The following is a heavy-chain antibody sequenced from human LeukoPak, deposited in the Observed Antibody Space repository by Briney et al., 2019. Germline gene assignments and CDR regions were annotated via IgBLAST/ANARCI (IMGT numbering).Heavy chain of an antibody. CDR2: ISSSGSTI. J-gene: IGHJ4*02. CDR3: ARDNGCSSTTCYGVYDY. D-gene: IGHD2-2*01. CDR1: GFTFSDFY. Sequence: GGSLRLFCAASGFTFSDFYVSWIRQAPGKGLEWVSYISSSGSTIYYADSVKGRFTISRDNAKNSLYLQMNSLRAEDTAVYYCARDNGCSSTTCYGVYDYWGQGTLVTVSS. V-gene: IGHV3-11*01.